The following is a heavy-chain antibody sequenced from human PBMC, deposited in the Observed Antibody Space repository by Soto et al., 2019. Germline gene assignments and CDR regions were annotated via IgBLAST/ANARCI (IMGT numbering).Heavy chain of an antibody. Sequence: QVQLVQSGAEVKKPGSSVKVSCKASGGTFSSYAISWVRQAPGQGLEWMGGIIPIFGTANYAQKFQGRVTITADESTSTAYMELSSLRYEDTAVYYCARRPRDHDYVGYVVTVAFDIWGQGTMVTVSS. CDR1: GGTFSSYA. CDR3: ARRPRDHDYVGYVVTVAFDI. D-gene: IGHD4-17*01. CDR2: IIPIFGTA. J-gene: IGHJ3*02. V-gene: IGHV1-69*12.